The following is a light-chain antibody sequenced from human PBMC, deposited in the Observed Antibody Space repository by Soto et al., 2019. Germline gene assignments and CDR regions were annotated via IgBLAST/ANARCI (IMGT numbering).Light chain of an antibody. CDR1: SSNIGSNH. Sequence: QSVLTQPPSKSGTPGQRVTISCSGSSSNIGSNHVYWYQQVPGMAPKLLMYRSDQRPTGVPDRFSGSKSGTSASLAISGLRSDDEADYYCSARDDSLSGVVFGGGTKLTVL. CDR3: SARDDSLSGVV. CDR2: RSD. J-gene: IGLJ2*01. V-gene: IGLV1-47*01.